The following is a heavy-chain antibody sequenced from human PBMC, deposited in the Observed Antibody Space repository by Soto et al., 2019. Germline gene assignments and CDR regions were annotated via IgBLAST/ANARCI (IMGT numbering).Heavy chain of an antibody. D-gene: IGHD2-15*01. CDR3: ARDLGVALASLTLDF. Sequence: GGSLRLSCAASGFTFSSYSMNLVRQDPGRGLEWVSYISSSSSSFRFYADSVEGQFTISRDDAKNSIYLQMNSLRAEDTGVYYCARDLGVALASLTLDFWGRGTLVTVSS. CDR1: GFTFSSYS. CDR2: ISSSSSSFR. V-gene: IGHV3-21*05. J-gene: IGHJ4*02.